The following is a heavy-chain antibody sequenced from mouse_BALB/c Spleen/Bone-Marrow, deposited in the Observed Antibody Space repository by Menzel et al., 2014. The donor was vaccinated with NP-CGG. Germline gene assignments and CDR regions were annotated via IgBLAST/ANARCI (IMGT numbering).Heavy chain of an antibody. J-gene: IGHJ2*01. V-gene: IGHV3-8*02. CDR3: TRDYYGP. CDR1: GDSITSGY. CDR2: IIYSGNT. D-gene: IGHD1-2*01. Sequence: VQLKQSGPSLVKPSQTLSLTCSVTGDSITSGYWNWIRKFPGNKLEYMGYIIYSGNTYYNPSLIGRISITRDTSKNQYYLQLNSVTTEDTATYYCTRDYYGPWGQGTTLTVSS.